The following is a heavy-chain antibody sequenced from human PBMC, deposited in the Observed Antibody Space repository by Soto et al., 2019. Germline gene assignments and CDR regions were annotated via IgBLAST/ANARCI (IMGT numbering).Heavy chain of an antibody. CDR2: IYYSGST. D-gene: IGHD1-26*01. CDR1: GGSISSSSYY. CDR3: ARRGYYYYGMDV. J-gene: IGHJ6*02. V-gene: IGHV4-39*01. Sequence: SETLSLTCTVSGGSISSSSYYWGWIRQPPGKGLEWIGSIYYSGSTYYNPSLKSRVTISVDTSKNQFSLKLSSVTAADTAVYYCARRGYYYYGMDVWGQGTTVTVSS.